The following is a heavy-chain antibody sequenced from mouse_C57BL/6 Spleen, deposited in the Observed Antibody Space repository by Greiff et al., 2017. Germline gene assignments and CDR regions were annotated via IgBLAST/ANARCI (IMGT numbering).Heavy chain of an antibody. CDR3: ARWGAPADYFGY. D-gene: IGHD3-1*01. CDR2: IYPGDGDT. J-gene: IGHJ2*01. CDR1: GYAFSSSW. V-gene: IGHV1-82*01. Sequence: QVQLQQSGPELVKPGASVKISCKASGYAFSSSWMNWVKQRPGKGLEWIGRIYPGDGDTNYNGKFKGKATLTADKSSSTAYMQLSSLTSEDSAVFFCARWGAPADYFGYWGQGTTLTVSS.